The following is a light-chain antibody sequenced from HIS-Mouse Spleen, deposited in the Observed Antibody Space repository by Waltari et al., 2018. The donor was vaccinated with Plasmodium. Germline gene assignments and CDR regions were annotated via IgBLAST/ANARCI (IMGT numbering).Light chain of an antibody. J-gene: IGKJ4*01. CDR1: QSVSSN. CDR2: GAS. CDR3: QQYNNWPPLT. V-gene: IGKV3-15*01. Sequence: EIVMTQSPATLSVSPGERATLSYRASQSVSSNLAWYQQKPGQAPRLLIYGASTRATGSPARFSGSGSGTEFTLTISSLQSEDVAVYYCQQYNNWPPLTFGGGTKVEIK.